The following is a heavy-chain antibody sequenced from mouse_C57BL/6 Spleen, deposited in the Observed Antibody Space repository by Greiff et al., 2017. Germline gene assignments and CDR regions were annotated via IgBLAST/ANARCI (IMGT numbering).Heavy chain of an antibody. CDR1: GFTFSDFY. CDR2: SRNKANDYTT. CDR3: ARDALYDYDDAAWFAY. J-gene: IGHJ3*01. Sequence: EVKLVESGGGLVQSGRSLRLSCATSGFTFSDFYMEWVRQAPGKGLEWIAASRNKANDYTTEYSASGKGRVIVSRDTSQSILYLQMKALRAEDTAIYYCARDALYDYDDAAWFAYWGQGTLVTVSA. D-gene: IGHD2-4*01. V-gene: IGHV7-1*01.